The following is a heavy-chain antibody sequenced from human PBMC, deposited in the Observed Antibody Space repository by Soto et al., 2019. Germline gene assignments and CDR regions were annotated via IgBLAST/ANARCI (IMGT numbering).Heavy chain of an antibody. CDR1: GFTFSSYG. D-gene: IGHD3-10*01. CDR2: ISYDGSNK. V-gene: IGHV3-30*18. J-gene: IGHJ4*02. CDR3: AKEHRDQGRGYFDY. Sequence: QVQLVESGGGVVQPGRSLRLSCAASGFTFSSYGMHWVRQAPGKGLEWVAVISYDGSNKYYADSVKGRITISRDNSKNTLYLQMSSLRAEDTAVYYSAKEHRDQGRGYFDYWGQGTLVTV.